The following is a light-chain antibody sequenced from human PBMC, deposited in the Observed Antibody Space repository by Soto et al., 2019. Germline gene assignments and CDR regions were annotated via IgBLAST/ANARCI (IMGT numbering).Light chain of an antibody. CDR2: EVS. CDR1: SSDVGNYNR. Sequence: QSALTQPPSVSGSPGQSVTISCTGTSSDVGNYNRVSWYQQPPGTAPKVIIYEVSNRPSGVPDRFSGSKSGNAASLTISGLQAEDEADYYCSSYTSSSTYVFGTGTMLTVL. CDR3: SSYTSSSTYV. J-gene: IGLJ1*01. V-gene: IGLV2-18*02.